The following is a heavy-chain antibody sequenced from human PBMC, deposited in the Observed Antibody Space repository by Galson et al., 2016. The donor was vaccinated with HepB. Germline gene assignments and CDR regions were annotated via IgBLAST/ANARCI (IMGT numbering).Heavy chain of an antibody. Sequence: PALVKPTQTLTLTCTFSGFSLSTYGVGVGWIRQPPGEALEWLALIYWDDDKRYSPSLKNRLTITKDTSKNQVVLAMTNLDPVDTATYYCVHRRNILDDILTGHFYFDYWGQGTLVTVSS. V-gene: IGHV2-5*02. J-gene: IGHJ4*02. D-gene: IGHD3-9*01. CDR3: VHRRNILDDILTGHFYFDY. CDR2: IYWDDDK. CDR1: GFSLSTYGVG.